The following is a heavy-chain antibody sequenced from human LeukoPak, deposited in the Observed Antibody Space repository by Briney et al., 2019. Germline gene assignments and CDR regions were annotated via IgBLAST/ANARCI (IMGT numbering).Heavy chain of an antibody. D-gene: IGHD1-26*01. Sequence: GGSLRLSCAAPGFTFSNYGMSWVRQAPGKGLEWVSSISGSGGYTYYADSVKGRFTISRDNSKNTLYLQMNSLRADDTAVYYCTKVPGGSYPLDWGQGTLVTVSS. V-gene: IGHV3-23*01. CDR1: GFTFSNYG. J-gene: IGHJ4*02. CDR2: ISGSGGYT. CDR3: TKVPGGSYPLD.